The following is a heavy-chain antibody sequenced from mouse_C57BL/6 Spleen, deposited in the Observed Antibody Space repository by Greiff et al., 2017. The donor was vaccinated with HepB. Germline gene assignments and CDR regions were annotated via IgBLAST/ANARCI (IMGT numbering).Heavy chain of an antibody. CDR2: IYPGDGDT. CDR3: ARRTTVVASYYAMDY. Sequence: QVQLQQSGAELVKPGASVKISCKASGYAFSSYWMNWVKQRPGKGLEWIGQIYPGDGDTNYNGKFKGKATLTADKSSSTAYMQLSSLTSEDSAVYFCARRTTVVASYYAMDYWGQGTSVTVSS. J-gene: IGHJ4*01. V-gene: IGHV1-80*01. CDR1: GYAFSSYW. D-gene: IGHD1-1*01.